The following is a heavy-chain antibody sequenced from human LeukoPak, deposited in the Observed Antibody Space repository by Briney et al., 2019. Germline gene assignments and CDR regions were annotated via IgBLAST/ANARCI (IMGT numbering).Heavy chain of an antibody. Sequence: SVKVSCKASGGTFSSYAISWVRQAPGQGLEWMGGIIPIFGTANYAQKFQGRVTITTDESTSTAYMELSSLRSEDTAVYYCARDVGVTTYDSSGYYWGQGTLVTVPS. D-gene: IGHD3-22*01. CDR2: IIPIFGTA. V-gene: IGHV1-69*05. CDR3: ARDVGVTTYDSSGYY. J-gene: IGHJ4*02. CDR1: GGTFSSYA.